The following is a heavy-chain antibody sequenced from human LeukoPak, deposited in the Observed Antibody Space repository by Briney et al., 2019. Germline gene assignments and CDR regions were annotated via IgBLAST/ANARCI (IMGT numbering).Heavy chain of an antibody. CDR1: GGSVSSGSYY. Sequence: SETLSLTCTVSGGSVSSGSYYWSWIRQPPGKGLEWIGYIYYSGSTNFNPSLKSRVTISVDTSKNQFSLKLSSVTGADTAVYYCAREGTAGTNLNWFDPWGQGTLVTVSS. J-gene: IGHJ5*02. D-gene: IGHD1-1*01. CDR2: IYYSGST. V-gene: IGHV4-61*01. CDR3: AREGTAGTNLNWFDP.